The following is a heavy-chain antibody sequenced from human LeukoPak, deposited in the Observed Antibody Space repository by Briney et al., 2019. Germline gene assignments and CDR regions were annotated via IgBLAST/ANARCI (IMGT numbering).Heavy chain of an antibody. CDR2: INPSGGST. J-gene: IGHJ4*02. CDR3: ARDAVGATRDY. V-gene: IGHV1-46*01. Sequence: ASVRVSCTTSGYTFTNLDINWVRQAPGQGLEWMGIINPSGGSTSYAQKFQGRVTMTRDTSTSTVYMELSSLRSEDTAVYYCARDAVGATRDYWGQGTLVTVSS. D-gene: IGHD1-26*01. CDR1: GYTFTNLD.